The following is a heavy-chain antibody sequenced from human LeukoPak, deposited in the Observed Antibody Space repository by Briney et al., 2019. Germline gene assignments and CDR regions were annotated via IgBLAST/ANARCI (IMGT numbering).Heavy chain of an antibody. D-gene: IGHD4-17*01. CDR1: GFVFSDYY. CDR3: TTPPDYVVDY. CDR2: IKSKTDGGTT. V-gene: IGHV3-15*01. Sequence: GSLRLSCSASGFVFSDYYMHWVRQAPGKGLEWVGRIKSKTDGGTTDYAAPVKGRFTISRDDSKNTLYLQMNSLKTEDTAVYYCTTPPDYVVDYWGQGTLVTVSS. J-gene: IGHJ4*02.